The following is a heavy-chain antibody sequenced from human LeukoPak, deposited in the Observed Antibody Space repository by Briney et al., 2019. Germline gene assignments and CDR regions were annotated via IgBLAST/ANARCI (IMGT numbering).Heavy chain of an antibody. V-gene: IGHV1-18*01. Sequence: ASVKVSCKASGYTFTSYGISWVRQAPGQGLEWMGWISAYNGNTNYAQKLQGRVTMTTDTSTSTAYMELRSLRPDDTAVYYCARGYCSSTSCVFFDYWGQGTLVTVSS. J-gene: IGHJ4*02. CDR2: ISAYNGNT. CDR3: ARGYCSSTSCVFFDY. CDR1: GYTFTSYG. D-gene: IGHD2-2*01.